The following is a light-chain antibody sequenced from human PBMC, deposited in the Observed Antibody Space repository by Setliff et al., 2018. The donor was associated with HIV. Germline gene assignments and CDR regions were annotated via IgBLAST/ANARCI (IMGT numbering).Light chain of an antibody. CDR3: SSYTTSNTLNVL. CDR1: NSDIGAYNY. CDR2: EVT. J-gene: IGLJ2*01. Sequence: QSALTQPASVSGSPGQPITTSCTGSNSDIGAYNYVSWYQQHPGKAPKLIIYEVTNRPSGVSNRFSGSKSGNTASLTVSGLQAEDEADYFCSSYTTSNTLNVLFGGGTKVTV. V-gene: IGLV2-14*01.